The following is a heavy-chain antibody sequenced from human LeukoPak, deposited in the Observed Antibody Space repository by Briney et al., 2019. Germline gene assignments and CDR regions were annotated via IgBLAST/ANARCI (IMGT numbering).Heavy chain of an antibody. Sequence: GESLKISCKTFGYSFANYWIGWVRPMPGKGLEWMGIIYPGDSDTRYSPSFQGQVTISADKSISTAYLQWSSLKASDTAMYYCARQSLGSESDFWSGYYTTTNREYYFDYWGQGTLVTVSS. CDR3: ARQSLGSESDFWSGYYTTTNREYYFDY. CDR2: IYPGDSDT. CDR1: GYSFANYW. J-gene: IGHJ4*02. V-gene: IGHV5-51*01. D-gene: IGHD3-3*01.